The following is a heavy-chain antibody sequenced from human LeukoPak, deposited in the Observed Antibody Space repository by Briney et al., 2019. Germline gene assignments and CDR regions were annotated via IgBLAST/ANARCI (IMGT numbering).Heavy chain of an antibody. Sequence: ASVKVSCKASGYTFTGYYMHWVRQAPGQGLEWMGWINPNSGGTNYAQKFQGRVTMTRDTSINTAYMELSRLRSDDTAVYYCASDLYYDILTGYYTDYWGQGTLVTVSS. V-gene: IGHV1-2*02. D-gene: IGHD3-9*01. J-gene: IGHJ4*02. CDR2: INPNSGGT. CDR3: ASDLYYDILTGYYTDY. CDR1: GYTFTGYY.